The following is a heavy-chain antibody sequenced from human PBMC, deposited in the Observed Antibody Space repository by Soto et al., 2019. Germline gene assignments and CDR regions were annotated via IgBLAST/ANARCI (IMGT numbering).Heavy chain of an antibody. CDR1: GGSISSYY. CDR2: IYYSGST. J-gene: IGHJ5*02. CDR3: ARGSGGTRRPIVVVPAAMRNWFDP. D-gene: IGHD2-2*01. V-gene: IGHV4-59*01. Sequence: QVQLQESGPGLVKPSETLSLTCTVSGGSISSYYWSWIRQPPGKGLEWIGYIYYSGSTNYNPSLKSRVTISVDTSKNQFSLKLSSVTAADTAVYYCARGSGGTRRPIVVVPAAMRNWFDPWGQGTLVTVSS.